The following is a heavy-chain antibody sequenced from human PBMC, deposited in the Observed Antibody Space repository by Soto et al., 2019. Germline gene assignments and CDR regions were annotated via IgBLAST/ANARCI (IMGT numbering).Heavy chain of an antibody. D-gene: IGHD1-26*01. CDR1: GYTFTGYY. CDR3: ARDSGSSELVFEY. Sequence: ASVKVSCKASGYTFTGYYMHWVRQAPGQGLEWMGWINPNSGGTNYAQKFQGWVTMTRDTSISTAYMELSRLRSDDTAVYYCARDSGSSELVFEYWGQGTLVTVSS. V-gene: IGHV1-2*04. J-gene: IGHJ4*02. CDR2: INPNSGGT.